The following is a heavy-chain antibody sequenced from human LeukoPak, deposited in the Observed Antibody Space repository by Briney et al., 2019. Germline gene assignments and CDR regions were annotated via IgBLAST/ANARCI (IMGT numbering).Heavy chain of an antibody. J-gene: IGHJ4*02. CDR1: GGSISSIGYY. D-gene: IGHD3-22*01. CDR3: VGDSSGYYDFDY. CDR2: VYYSGST. V-gene: IGHV4-39*02. Sequence: PSETLSLTCTVSGGSISSIGYYWGWIRQPPGKGLEWIGNVYYSGSTYYNPSLKSRVNISVDTSKNQYSLNLSSVTAADTAVYYCVGDSSGYYDFDYWGQGALVTVSS.